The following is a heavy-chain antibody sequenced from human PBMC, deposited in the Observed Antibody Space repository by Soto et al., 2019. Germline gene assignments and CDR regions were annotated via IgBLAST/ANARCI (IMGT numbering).Heavy chain of an antibody. J-gene: IGHJ4*02. Sequence: ASVKVSCKASGYTFTRYYINWVRQAPGQGLEWMGWVSAYNGNTHYEQKLQGRVTLTTDTSTSTAYMELRSLRSDDTAVYFCARGRVLGGTYIDYWGQGTLVTVSS. CDR3: ARGRVLGGTYIDY. CDR2: VSAYNGNT. CDR1: GYTFTRYY. D-gene: IGHD2-15*01. V-gene: IGHV1-18*01.